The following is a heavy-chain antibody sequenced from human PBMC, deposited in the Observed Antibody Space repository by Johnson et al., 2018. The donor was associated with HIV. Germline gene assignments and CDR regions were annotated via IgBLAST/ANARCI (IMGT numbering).Heavy chain of an antibody. CDR1: GFTFSSYG. CDR2: IYSSGSA. D-gene: IGHD1-1*01. J-gene: IGHJ3*02. V-gene: IGHV3-NL1*01. Sequence: QVQLVESGGGVVQPGRSLRLSCVASGFTFSSYGMHWVRQAPGQGLEWVSVIYSSGSAYNADSMKGRFTISRDNSKNTLYLQMNSLRAEDTAVDYCAKDATLQDGTGAFDIWGQGTMVTVSS. CDR3: AKDATLQDGTGAFDI.